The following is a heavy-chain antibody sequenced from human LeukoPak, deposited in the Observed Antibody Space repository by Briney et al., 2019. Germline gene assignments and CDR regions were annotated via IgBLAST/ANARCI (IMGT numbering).Heavy chain of an antibody. V-gene: IGHV1-69*13. D-gene: IGHD3-10*01. Sequence: SVKVSCKASGGTFSSYAISWVRQAPGQGLEWMGGIIPIFGTANYAQKFQGRVTITADESTSTAYMELSSLRSEDTAVYYCARGQFSMVRGVITPGGFDYWGQGTLVTVSS. J-gene: IGHJ4*02. CDR1: GGTFSSYA. CDR3: ARGQFSMVRGVITPGGFDY. CDR2: IIPIFGTA.